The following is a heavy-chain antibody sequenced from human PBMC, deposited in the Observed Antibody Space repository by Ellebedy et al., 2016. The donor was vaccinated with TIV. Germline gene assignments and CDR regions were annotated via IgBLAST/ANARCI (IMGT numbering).Heavy chain of an antibody. CDR1: RFTFTSYG. Sequence: GGSLRLXXVASRFTFTSYGMHWVRQAPGKGLEWVANIKQDGGETFYVDSVQGRFTISRDNAKKSLFLQMNSLRAEDTAVYYCARRGAIGVDIWYYYMDVWGKGTTVTVAS. CDR2: IKQDGGET. CDR3: ARRGAIGVDIWYYYMDV. D-gene: IGHD2-2*01. V-gene: IGHV3-7*01. J-gene: IGHJ6*03.